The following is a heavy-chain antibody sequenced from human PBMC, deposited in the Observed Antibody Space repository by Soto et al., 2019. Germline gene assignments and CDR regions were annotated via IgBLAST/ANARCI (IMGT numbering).Heavy chain of an antibody. V-gene: IGHV1-69*06. CDR1: GDTLSHYG. J-gene: IGHJ4*02. D-gene: IGHD6-19*01. Sequence: QVQLVQSGAEVKKPGSSVKVSCKASGDTLSHYGVSWVRQVPGKGLEWMGGTTAILGTRDYAQKFQGRMTITSDKSTTTSYMELNSLPSDDPSVYYCAAGDSSDTGDHWGQGTLVTVSS. CDR2: TTAILGTR. CDR3: AAGDSSDTGDH.